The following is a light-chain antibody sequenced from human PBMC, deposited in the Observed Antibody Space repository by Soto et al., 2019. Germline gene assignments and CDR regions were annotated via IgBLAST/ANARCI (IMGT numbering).Light chain of an antibody. V-gene: IGKV3-20*01. CDR3: QQYGSSGT. CDR2: ASS. CDR1: QSSGSNF. Sequence: DIVLTQSPGTLSLSPGERATLSCKTSQSSGSNFLAWYQHKPGQAPRLLIYASSNRATGIPDRFSGSASGTDFTLTISRLEPEDFAVYYCQQYGSSGTFGQGTKVDIK. J-gene: IGKJ1*01.